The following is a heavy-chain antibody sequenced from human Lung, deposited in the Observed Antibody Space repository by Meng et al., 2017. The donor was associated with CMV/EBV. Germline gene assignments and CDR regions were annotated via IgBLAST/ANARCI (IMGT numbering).Heavy chain of an antibody. Sequence: ASXXVSCKASGYTFTGYYMHWVRQAPGQGLEWMGWINPNSGGTNYAQKFQGRVTMTRDTSISTAYMELSRLRSDDTAVYYCARDLSAASIGYWGQGTLVTVSS. CDR3: ARDLSAASIGY. CDR1: GYTFTGYY. V-gene: IGHV1-2*02. CDR2: INPNSGGT. J-gene: IGHJ4*02.